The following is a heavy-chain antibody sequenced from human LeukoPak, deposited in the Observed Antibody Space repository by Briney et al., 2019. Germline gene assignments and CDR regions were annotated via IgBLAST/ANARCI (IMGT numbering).Heavy chain of an antibody. J-gene: IGHJ4*02. Sequence: GGSLRLSCATSGLTFSNYCMSWVRQAPGKGLEWVANIKQDGSEKYYVDSVKGRFTISRDNAKKSLFLQMNSLRVEDTAVYYCARGAYSFVYWGQGTLVTVSS. CDR1: GLTFSNYC. D-gene: IGHD4-11*01. CDR3: ARGAYSFVY. V-gene: IGHV3-7*01. CDR2: IKQDGSEK.